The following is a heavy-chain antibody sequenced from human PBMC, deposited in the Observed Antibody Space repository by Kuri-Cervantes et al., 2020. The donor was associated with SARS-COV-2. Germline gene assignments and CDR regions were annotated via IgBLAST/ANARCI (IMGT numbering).Heavy chain of an antibody. Sequence: GESLKISCAASGFTFSSYWMHWVRQAPGKGLVWVSRINSDGSSTSYADSVKGRFTISRDNAKNTLYLQMNSLRAEDTAVYYCASGGPYYDFWSGLTYYYYYGMDVWGQGTTVTVSS. J-gene: IGHJ6*02. D-gene: IGHD3-3*01. CDR1: GFTFSSYW. CDR2: INSDGSST. CDR3: ASGGPYYDFWSGLTYYYYYGMDV. V-gene: IGHV3-74*01.